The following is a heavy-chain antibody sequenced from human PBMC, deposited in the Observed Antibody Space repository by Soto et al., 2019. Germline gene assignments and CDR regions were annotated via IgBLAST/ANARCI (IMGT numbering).Heavy chain of an antibody. CDR2: IKSKTDGGTT. J-gene: IGHJ4*02. D-gene: IGHD3-9*01. CDR3: TTGPPTYYDILTGYYLDY. V-gene: IGHV3-15*01. Sequence: EVQLAESGGGLVKPGGSLRLSCAASGFTFSNAWMSWVRQAPGKGLEWVGRIKSKTDGGTTDYAAPVKGRFTISRDDSKNTLYLQMNSLKTEDTAVYYCTTGPPTYYDILTGYYLDYWGQGTLVTVSS. CDR1: GFTFSNAW.